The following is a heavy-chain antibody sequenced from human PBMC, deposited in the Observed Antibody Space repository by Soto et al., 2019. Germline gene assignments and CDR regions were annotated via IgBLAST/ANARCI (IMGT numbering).Heavy chain of an antibody. D-gene: IGHD3-16*01. J-gene: IGHJ4*02. V-gene: IGHV4-59*01. CDR1: GGSISSYY. CDR3: ARYYDYIWGSYTLDY. CDR2: IYYSGST. Sequence: SETLSLTCTVSGGSISSYYWSWIRQRPGKGLEWIGYIYYSGSTNYNPSLKSRVTISVDTSKNQFSLKLSSVTAADTAVYYCARYYDYIWGSYTLDYWGQGTLVTVSS.